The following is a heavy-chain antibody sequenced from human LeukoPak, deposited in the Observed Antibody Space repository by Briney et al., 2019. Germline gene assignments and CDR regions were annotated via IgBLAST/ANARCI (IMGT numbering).Heavy chain of an antibody. J-gene: IGHJ4*02. CDR3: ARGSNTVTEFDY. V-gene: IGHV3-53*01. CDR2: IYSGGST. CDR1: GFTVSSNY. D-gene: IGHD4-17*01. Sequence: GGSLRLSCAASGFTVSSNYMSWVRQAPGKGLEWVSVIYSGGSTYYADPVKGRFTISRDNSKNTLFLQMNSLRAEDKAVYYCARGSNTVTEFDYWGQGTLVTVSS.